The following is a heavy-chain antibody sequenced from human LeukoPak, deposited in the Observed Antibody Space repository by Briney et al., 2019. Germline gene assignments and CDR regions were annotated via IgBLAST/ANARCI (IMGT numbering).Heavy chain of an antibody. Sequence: GRSLRLSCAASGFTFDDYAMHWVRQAPGKGLEWVSGISWNSGSIGYADSVKGRFTISRDNAKNSLYLQMNSLRAEDTALYYCAKDGGGGYNPLYYFDYWGQGTLITVSS. CDR3: AKDGGGGYNPLYYFDY. CDR1: GFTFDDYA. V-gene: IGHV3-9*01. D-gene: IGHD5-24*01. J-gene: IGHJ4*02. CDR2: ISWNSGSI.